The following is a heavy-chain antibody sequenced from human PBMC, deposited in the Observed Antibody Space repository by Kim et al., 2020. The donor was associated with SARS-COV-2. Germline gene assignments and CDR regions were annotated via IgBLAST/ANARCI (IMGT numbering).Heavy chain of an antibody. CDR3: ARPRDAGPIWEFES. V-gene: IGHV4-59*08. Sequence: SETLSLTCRISGGSIGNYYWHWIRQPPGRGLEWIGYVYYSGATVYSPTFKGRLTISVDTPKKQFSLKLSSVTAADTAVYYCARPRDAGPIWEFESWGQGT. CDR1: GGSIGNYY. CDR2: VYYSGAT. D-gene: IGHD3-16*01. J-gene: IGHJ4*02.